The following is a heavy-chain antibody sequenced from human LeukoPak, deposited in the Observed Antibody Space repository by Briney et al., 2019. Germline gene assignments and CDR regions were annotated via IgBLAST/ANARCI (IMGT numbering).Heavy chain of an antibody. CDR1: GGSISSSSYY. Sequence: PSETLSLTCTVSGGSISSSSYYWGWIRQPPGKGLEWIGYIYYSGSTNYNPSLKSRVTISVDTSKNQFSLKLSSVTAADTAVYYCARADRVGAGDYWGQGTLVTVSS. CDR3: ARADRVGAGDY. V-gene: IGHV4-61*05. J-gene: IGHJ4*02. D-gene: IGHD1-14*01. CDR2: IYYSGST.